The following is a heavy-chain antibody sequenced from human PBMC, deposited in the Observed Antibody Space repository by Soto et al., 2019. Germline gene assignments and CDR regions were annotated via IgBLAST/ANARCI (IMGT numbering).Heavy chain of an antibody. CDR3: ARAPYQPYCSSTSCYSFDY. J-gene: IGHJ4*02. D-gene: IGHD2-2*01. Sequence: SETRSLTCAVYGGSFSGYYWSWIRQPPGKGLEWIGEINHSGSTNYNPSLKSRVTISVDTSKNQFSLKLSSVTAADTAVYYCARAPYQPYCSSTSCYSFDYWGQGTLVTVSS. CDR1: GGSFSGYY. CDR2: INHSGST. V-gene: IGHV4-34*01.